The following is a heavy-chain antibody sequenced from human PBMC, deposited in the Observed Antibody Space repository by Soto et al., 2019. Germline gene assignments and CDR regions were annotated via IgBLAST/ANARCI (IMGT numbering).Heavy chain of an antibody. J-gene: IGHJ4*02. CDR3: ARHTSGWHYYDY. V-gene: IGHV3-11*06. Sequence: GGSLRLSCAASGFNFSDHYMNWIRQAPGKGLEWVSYISGSSRYTNFADSVKGRFTISRDNAKNSLYLQMNSLRVEDTAVYYCARHTSGWHYYDYWGQGTPVTVSS. CDR2: ISGSSRYT. D-gene: IGHD6-19*01. CDR1: GFNFSDHY.